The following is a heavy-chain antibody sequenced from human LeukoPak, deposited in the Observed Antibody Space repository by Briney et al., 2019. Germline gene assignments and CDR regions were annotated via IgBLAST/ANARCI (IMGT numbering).Heavy chain of an antibody. V-gene: IGHV1-24*01. D-gene: IGHD3-10*01. CDR3: ATGAMVYDF. J-gene: IGHJ4*02. CDR1: GSTLTTIS. CDR2: LSPRDGET. Sequence: ASVKVSRTLSGSTLTTISIDWVRQAPGKGLEWMGSLSPRDGETSHAQKFKGRFNMTADAATDIAYMEMSSLESGDTAVYYCATGAMVYDFWGQGTLVTVSS.